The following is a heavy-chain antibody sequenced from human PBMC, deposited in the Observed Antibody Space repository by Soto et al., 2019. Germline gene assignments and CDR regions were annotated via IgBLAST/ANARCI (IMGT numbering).Heavy chain of an antibody. D-gene: IGHD2-15*01. V-gene: IGHV1-18*01. CDR2: ISAYNGNT. CDR3: ARDTVYCSSDSCGLGV. J-gene: IGHJ6*02. Sequence: ASVKVSCKASGYTFTSYGISWVRQAPGQGLEWMGWISAYNGNTNYAQKLQGRVTMTTDTSTSTAYMELRSLRSDDTAVYYCARDTVYCSSDSCGLGVWGQGTTVTVSS. CDR1: GYTFTSYG.